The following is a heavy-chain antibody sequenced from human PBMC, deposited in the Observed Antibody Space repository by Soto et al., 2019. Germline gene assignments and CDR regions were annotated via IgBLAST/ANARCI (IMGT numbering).Heavy chain of an antibody. J-gene: IGHJ1*01. V-gene: IGHV1-69*13. CDR1: GGTFSSYA. CDR3: ASTPQIAAADYFQH. Sequence: GASVKVSCKASGGTFSSYAISWVRQAPGQGLEWMGGIIPIFGTANYAQKFQGRVTITADESTSTAYMEMSSLRSEDTAVYYCASTPQIAAADYFQHWGQGTLVTVSS. D-gene: IGHD6-13*01. CDR2: IIPIFGTA.